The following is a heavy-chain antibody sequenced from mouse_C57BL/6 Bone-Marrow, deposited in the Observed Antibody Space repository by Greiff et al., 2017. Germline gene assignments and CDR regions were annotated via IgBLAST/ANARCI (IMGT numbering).Heavy chain of an antibody. CDR2: IYPGGGYT. CDR1: GYTFTNYW. CDR3: ARQTVVRYFDV. V-gene: IGHV1-63*01. J-gene: IGHJ1*03. Sequence: QVQLQQSGAGLVRPGTSVKMSCKASGYTFTNYWIGWAKQRPGHGLEWIGDIYPGGGYTNYNEKFKGKTTLTADKSSSTAYMQFSSLTSEDSAIYYCARQTVVRYFDVWGTGTTVTVSA. D-gene: IGHD1-1*01.